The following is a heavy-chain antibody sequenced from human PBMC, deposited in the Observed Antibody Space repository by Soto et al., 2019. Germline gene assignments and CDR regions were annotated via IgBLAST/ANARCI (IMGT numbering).Heavy chain of an antibody. J-gene: IGHJ4*02. CDR1: GFTFSSYA. Sequence: QVQLVESGGGVVQPGRSLRLSCAASGFTFSSYAMHWVRQAPGKGLEWVAVISYDGSNKYYADSVKGRFTISRDNSKNTLYLQMNSLRAEDTAVYYCARVFGGGYYSWNFDYWGQGTLVTVSS. CDR3: ARVFGGGYYSWNFDY. V-gene: IGHV3-30-3*01. D-gene: IGHD3-22*01. CDR2: ISYDGSNK.